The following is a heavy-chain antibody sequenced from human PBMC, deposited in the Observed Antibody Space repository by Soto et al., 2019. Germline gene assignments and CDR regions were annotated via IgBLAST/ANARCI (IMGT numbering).Heavy chain of an antibody. CDR1: GGSISSYY. CDR2: IYYSGST. D-gene: IGHD1-26*01. CDR3: ARHGMGWDSRAFDI. V-gene: IGHV4-59*08. J-gene: IGHJ3*02. Sequence: SETLSLTCTVSGGSISSYYWSWIWQPPGKGLEWIGYIYYSGSTNYNPSLKSRVTISVDTSKNQFSLKLSSVTAADTAVYYCARHGMGWDSRAFDIWGQGTMVTVSS.